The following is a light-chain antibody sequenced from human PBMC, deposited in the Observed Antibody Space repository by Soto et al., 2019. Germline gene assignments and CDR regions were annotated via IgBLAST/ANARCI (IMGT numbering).Light chain of an antibody. CDR1: SSDVGGYNY. CDR3: CSYAGSYTWV. CDR2: EVT. V-gene: IGLV2-11*01. J-gene: IGLJ3*02. Sequence: QSALTQPRSVSGSPGQSVTISCTGTSSDVGGYNYVSWYQQDPGIAPKLIIYEVTEWPSGVPDRFSGSKSGNTASLTISGLQAEDEANYYCCSYAGSYTWVIGGGTKLTVL.